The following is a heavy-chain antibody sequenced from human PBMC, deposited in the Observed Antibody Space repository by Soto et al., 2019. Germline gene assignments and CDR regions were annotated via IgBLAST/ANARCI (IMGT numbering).Heavy chain of an antibody. CDR2: IIPILGIA. D-gene: IGHD2-15*01. V-gene: IGHV1-69*02. J-gene: IGHJ3*02. CDR1: GGTFSSYT. Sequence: SVKVSCKASGGTFSSYTISWVRQAPGQGLEWMGRIIPILGIANYAQKFQGRVTITADKSTSTAYMELSSLRSEDTAVYYCASEIVVVVAATPQVDAFDIWGQGTMVTVSS. CDR3: ASEIVVVVAATPQVDAFDI.